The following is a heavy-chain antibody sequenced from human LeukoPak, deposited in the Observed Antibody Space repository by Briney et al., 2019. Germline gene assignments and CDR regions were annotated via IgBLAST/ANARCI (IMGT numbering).Heavy chain of an antibody. D-gene: IGHD3-22*01. CDR3: ARGGDSSGYYFAYYYFDY. Sequence: SGTLSLTCTVSGDSINSLDLWSWVRQPPGKGLEWIGEINYSGSTNYNPSLKSRVTISVDTSKNQFSLKLSSVTAADTAVYYCARGGDSSGYYFAYYYFDYWGQGTLVTVSS. J-gene: IGHJ4*02. V-gene: IGHV4-4*02. CDR1: GDSINSLDL. CDR2: INYSGST.